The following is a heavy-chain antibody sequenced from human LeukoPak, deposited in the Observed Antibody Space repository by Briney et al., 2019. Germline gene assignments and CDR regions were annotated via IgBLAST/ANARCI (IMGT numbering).Heavy chain of an antibody. J-gene: IGHJ4*02. CDR3: TKVAASSGWYYFDY. D-gene: IGHD6-19*01. CDR1: GFTFGDYA. Sequence: PGGSLRLSCTASGFTFGDYAMSWVRQAPGKGLEWVGFIRSKAYGGTTEYAASVKGRFTISRDDSKSIAYLRRNSLKTEDTAVYYCTKVAASSGWYYFDYWGQGTLVTVSS. CDR2: IRSKAYGGTT. V-gene: IGHV3-49*04.